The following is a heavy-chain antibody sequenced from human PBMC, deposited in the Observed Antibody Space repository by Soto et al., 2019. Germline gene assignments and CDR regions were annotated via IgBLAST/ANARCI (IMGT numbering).Heavy chain of an antibody. V-gene: IGHV1-8*01. D-gene: IGHD3-10*01. Sequence: QVQLVQSGAEVKKPGASVKVSCKASGYTFTNYNINWVRQATGQGLEWMGWMNPNSGNTGYAQKFQGRVTMTRSTSISTAYMELSSLSSEDTAVYDCAREDYYGSGSYAYWGQGTLVTVSS. CDR3: AREDYYGSGSYAY. CDR1: GYTFTNYN. J-gene: IGHJ4*02. CDR2: MNPNSGNT.